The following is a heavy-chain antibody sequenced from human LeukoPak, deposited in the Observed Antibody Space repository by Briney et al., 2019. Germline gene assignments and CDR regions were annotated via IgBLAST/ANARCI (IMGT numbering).Heavy chain of an antibody. CDR1: GGSISSYY. V-gene: IGHV4-59*01. CDR3: ARGRVAAAGYDNYYYGMDV. CDR2: IYYSGST. D-gene: IGHD6-13*01. Sequence: KPSETLSLTCTVSGGSISSYYWSWIRQPPGKGLEGIGYIYYSGSTNYNPSLKSRVTISVDTSKNQFSLKLSSVTAADTAVYYCARGRVAAAGYDNYYYGMDVWGQGTTVTVSS. J-gene: IGHJ6*02.